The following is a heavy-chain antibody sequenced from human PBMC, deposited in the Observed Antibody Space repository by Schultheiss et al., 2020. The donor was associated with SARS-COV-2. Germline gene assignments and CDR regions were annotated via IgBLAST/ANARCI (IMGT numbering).Heavy chain of an antibody. CDR1: GYTFTGYY. D-gene: IGHD3-3*01. V-gene: IGHV1-2*02. J-gene: IGHJ5*02. Sequence: ASVKVSCKASGYTFTGYYMHWVRQAPGQGLEWMGWINPNSGGTNYAQKFQGRVTMTRDTSISTAYMELSRLRSDDTAVYYCARDPIGDFWSGYYGPWGQGTLVTVSS. CDR2: INPNSGGT. CDR3: ARDPIGDFWSGYYGP.